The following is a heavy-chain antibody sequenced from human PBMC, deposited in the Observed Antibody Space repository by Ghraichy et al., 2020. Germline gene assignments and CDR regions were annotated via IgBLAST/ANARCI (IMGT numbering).Heavy chain of an antibody. D-gene: IGHD3-3*01. J-gene: IGHJ5*02. Sequence: SETLSLTCAVYGGSFSGYYWSWIRQPPGKGLEWIGEINHSGSTNYNPSLKSRVTISVDTSKNQFSLKLSSVTAADTAVYYCARSPQRITIFGVVIPRGGWFDPWGQGTLVTVSS. CDR1: GGSFSGYY. CDR2: INHSGST. V-gene: IGHV4-34*01. CDR3: ARSPQRITIFGVVIPRGGWFDP.